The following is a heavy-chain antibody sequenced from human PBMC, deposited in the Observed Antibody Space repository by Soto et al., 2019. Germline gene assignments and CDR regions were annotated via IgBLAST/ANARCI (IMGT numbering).Heavy chain of an antibody. CDR1: GGTFSSYA. J-gene: IGHJ5*02. V-gene: IGHV1-69*13. CDR3: ASAGMDMVRGVGWFDP. CDR2: IIPIFGTA. D-gene: IGHD3-10*01. Sequence: GASVKVSCKASGGTFSSYAISWVRPAPGQGLEWMGGIIPIFGTANYAQKFQGRVTITADESTSTAYMELSSLRSEDTAVYYCASAGMDMVRGVGWFDPWGQGTLVTVSS.